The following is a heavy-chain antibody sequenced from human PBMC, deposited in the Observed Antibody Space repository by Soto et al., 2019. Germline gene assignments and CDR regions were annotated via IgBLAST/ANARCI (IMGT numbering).Heavy chain of an antibody. CDR1: GGSISSSNW. Sequence: SETLSLTCAVSGGSISSSNWWSWVRQPPGKGLEWIGEIYHSGSTNYNPSLKSRVTISVDKSKNQFSLKLSSVTAADTAVYYCARATTESLQRPFDYWGQGTLVTVSS. CDR3: ARATTESLQRPFDY. D-gene: IGHD5-12*01. CDR2: IYHSGST. V-gene: IGHV4-4*02. J-gene: IGHJ4*02.